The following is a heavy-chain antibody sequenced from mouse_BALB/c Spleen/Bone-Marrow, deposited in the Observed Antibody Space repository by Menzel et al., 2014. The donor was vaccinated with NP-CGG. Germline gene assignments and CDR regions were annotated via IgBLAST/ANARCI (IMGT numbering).Heavy chain of an antibody. J-gene: IGHJ4*01. CDR3: ARRYYAMDY. CDR1: GYSITSDYA. CDR2: ISYSGIT. Sequence: VQLKESGPGLVKPSQSLSLTCTVTGYSITSDYAWNWIRQFPGNKLEWMGYISYSGITSYNPSLKSRISITRDTSKNQFLLQLNSVTTEDTATYYCARRYYAMDYWGQGTSVTVSS. V-gene: IGHV3-2*02.